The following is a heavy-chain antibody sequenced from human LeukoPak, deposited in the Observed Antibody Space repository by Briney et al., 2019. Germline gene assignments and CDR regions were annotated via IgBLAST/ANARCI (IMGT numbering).Heavy chain of an antibody. D-gene: IGHD4-11*01. J-gene: IGHJ6*02. CDR1: GFTFSNYA. Sequence: GGSLRLSCAASGFTFSNYAMHWVRQAPGKGLEWVAVISYDGSNKFYADSVTGRFTVSRDNSKNTLYLQMNSLRPEDTAVYYCAREIDYSHYYYYGLDVWGQGTTVTVSS. V-gene: IGHV3-30-3*01. CDR3: AREIDYSHYYYYGLDV. CDR2: ISYDGSNK.